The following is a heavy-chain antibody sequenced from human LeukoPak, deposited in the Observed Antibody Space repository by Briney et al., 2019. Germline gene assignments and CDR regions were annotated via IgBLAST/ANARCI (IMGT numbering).Heavy chain of an antibody. Sequence: GESLKISCKGSGYSLTSYWIGWVRQMPGKGLEWMGTIYPGDSDTRYSPSFQGQVTISADKSISTAYLQWSSLKASDTAMYYCARGLGSGGGDYVWFDPWGQGTLVTVSS. J-gene: IGHJ5*02. CDR2: IYPGDSDT. V-gene: IGHV5-51*01. CDR1: GYSLTSYW. D-gene: IGHD4-17*01. CDR3: ARGLGSGGGDYVWFDP.